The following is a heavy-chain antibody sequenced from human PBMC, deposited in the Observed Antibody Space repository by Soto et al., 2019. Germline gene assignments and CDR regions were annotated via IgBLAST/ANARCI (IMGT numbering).Heavy chain of an antibody. Sequence: QVQLVESGGGVVQPGRSLRLSCAASGFTFSSYGMHWVRQAPGKGLEWVAVIWYDGSNKYYADSVKGRFTISRDNSKKTLYLQMNSLIAEDTAVYYCASGSYPSSTYFYGLEVWGQGTTVTVSS. CDR3: ASGSYPSSTYFYGLEV. CDR2: IWYDGSNK. V-gene: IGHV3-33*01. CDR1: GFTFSSYG. D-gene: IGHD1-26*01. J-gene: IGHJ6*02.